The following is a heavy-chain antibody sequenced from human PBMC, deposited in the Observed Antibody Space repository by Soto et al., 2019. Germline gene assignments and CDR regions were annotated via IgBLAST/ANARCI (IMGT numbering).Heavy chain of an antibody. V-gene: IGHV3-49*03. D-gene: IGHD1-26*01. CDR3: TRDSAPPSGSYLELSCWFDP. Sequence: GGSLRLSCTASGFTFGDYAMSWFRQAPGKGLEWVGFIRSKAYGGTTEYAASVKGRFTTSRDDSKSIAYLQMNSLKTEDTAVYYCTRDSAPPSGSYLELSCWFDPWGQGTLVTVSS. CDR2: IRSKAYGGTT. J-gene: IGHJ5*02. CDR1: GFTFGDYA.